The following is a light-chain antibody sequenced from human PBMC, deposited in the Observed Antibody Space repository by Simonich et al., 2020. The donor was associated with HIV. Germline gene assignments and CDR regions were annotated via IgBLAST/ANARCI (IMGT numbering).Light chain of an antibody. J-gene: IGLJ2*01. CDR2: EVS. CDR1: SSDVGGYKY. CDR3: SSYAGSNAV. Sequence: QSALTQPRSVSGSPGQSVTFSCTGTSSDVGGYKYVSWYQQHPGKAPKLMIYEVSKRPAGVPDRCSGSKSGNTASLTVSGLQAEDEADYYCSSYAGSNAVFGGGTKLTVL. V-gene: IGLV2-11*01.